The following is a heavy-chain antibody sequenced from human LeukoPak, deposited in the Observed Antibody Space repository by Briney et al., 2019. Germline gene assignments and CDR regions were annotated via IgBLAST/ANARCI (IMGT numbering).Heavy chain of an antibody. CDR3: ARDDPSNGYNEFDY. CDR1: GFTFSNYA. Sequence: PGRSLRPSCAASGFTFSNYAMHWVRQAPGKGLEWVAVILFDETIKNYADSVKGRFTISRDNSKNTLYLQMNSLREEDTAVYYCARDDPSNGYNEFDYWGQGNLVTVSS. D-gene: IGHD5-24*01. CDR2: ILFDETIK. V-gene: IGHV3-30*04. J-gene: IGHJ4*02.